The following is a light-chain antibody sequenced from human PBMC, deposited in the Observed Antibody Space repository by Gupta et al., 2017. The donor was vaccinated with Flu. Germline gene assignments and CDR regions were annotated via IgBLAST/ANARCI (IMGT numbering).Light chain of an antibody. Sequence: EIVLTQSPATLSLSPGERATLSCRASQSVSSYLDWYQQKPGQAPRLLIYDASNRATGITVRIRGSGSGTGFTLTISILKLKDFAVYYCQRHSNWPPWTFGQGTKVEIK. CDR2: DAS. J-gene: IGKJ1*01. CDR3: QRHSNWPPWT. V-gene: IGKV3-11*01. CDR1: QSVSSY.